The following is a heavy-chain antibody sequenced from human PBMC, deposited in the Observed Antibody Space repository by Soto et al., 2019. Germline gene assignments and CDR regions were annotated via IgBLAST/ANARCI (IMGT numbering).Heavy chain of an antibody. J-gene: IGHJ4*02. CDR1: GFTFSSYA. D-gene: IGHD6-25*01. V-gene: IGHV3-21*01. CDR3: ARDTDGAAFDY. CDR2: ISSSSSSI. Sequence: PGGSLRLSCAASGFTFSSYAMSWVRQAPGKGLEWVSAISSSSSSIYYADSVKGRFTISRDNAKNSLYLQMNSLRAEDTAVYYCARDTDGAAFDYWGQGTLVTVSS.